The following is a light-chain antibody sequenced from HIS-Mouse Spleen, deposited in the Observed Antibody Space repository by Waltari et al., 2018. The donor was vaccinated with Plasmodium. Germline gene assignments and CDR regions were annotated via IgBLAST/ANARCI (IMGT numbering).Light chain of an antibody. Sequence: DIQMTQSPSTLSASVGDRVTNTCRASQSISSWLAWYQQKPGKAPKLLIYKASSLESGGPSRFSGSGSGTEFTLTISSLQPDDFATYYCQQYNSYSWTFGQGTKVEIK. J-gene: IGKJ1*01. CDR1: QSISSW. CDR3: QQYNSYSWT. CDR2: KAS. V-gene: IGKV1-5*03.